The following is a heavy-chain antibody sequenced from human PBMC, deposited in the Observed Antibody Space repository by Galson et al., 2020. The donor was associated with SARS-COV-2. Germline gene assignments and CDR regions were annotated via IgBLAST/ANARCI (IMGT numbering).Heavy chain of an antibody. Sequence: GGSLRLSCAASGFIFDDYVMHWVRQVPGKGLEWVSGISWNSGSIGYADSVKGRFTISRDNANNSLFLQMNSLRPEDTALYYCVRGETPNRHGDYVGYWGQGTLVTVSS. J-gene: IGHJ4*02. V-gene: IGHV3-9*01. CDR2: ISWNSGSI. CDR3: VRGETPNRHGDYVGY. CDR1: GFIFDDYV. D-gene: IGHD4-17*01.